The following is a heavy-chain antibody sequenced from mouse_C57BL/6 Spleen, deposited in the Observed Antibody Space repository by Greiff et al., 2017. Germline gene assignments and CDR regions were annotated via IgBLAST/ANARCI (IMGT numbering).Heavy chain of an antibody. CDR2: IYIGNGYT. V-gene: IGHV1-58*01. CDR1: GYTFTSYG. D-gene: IGHD1-1*01. J-gene: IGHJ3*01. CDR3: ARETEYYGSSPSSFAY. Sequence: VQLQQSGAELVRPGSSVTMSCKTSGYTFTSYGINWVKQRPGQGLEWIGYIYIGNGYTEYNEKFKGKDTLTSDTSSSTAYMQLSSLTSEDSAIYFCARETEYYGSSPSSFAYWGQGTLVTVSA.